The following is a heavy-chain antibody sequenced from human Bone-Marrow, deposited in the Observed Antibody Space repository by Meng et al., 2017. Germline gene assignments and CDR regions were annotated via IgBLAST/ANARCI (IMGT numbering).Heavy chain of an antibody. J-gene: IGHJ4*02. CDR1: GFTFSNYY. V-gene: IGHV3-74*01. Sequence: GESLKISCAVSGFTFSNYYMHWVRQAPGKGLVWVSRISLDGSATTYADSVKGRFTISRDNAKNTVYLQMNSLRVEDTAVYYCARDRMYNWNDRPFDYWGQGALVTVSS. CDR3: ARDRMYNWNDRPFDY. D-gene: IGHD1-20*01. CDR2: ISLDGSAT.